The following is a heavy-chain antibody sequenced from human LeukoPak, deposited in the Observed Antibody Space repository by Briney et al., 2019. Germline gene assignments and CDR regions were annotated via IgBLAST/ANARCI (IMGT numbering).Heavy chain of an antibody. CDR1: GFTFSDYY. J-gene: IGHJ5*02. V-gene: IGHV3-11*04. CDR2: ISSSGSTI. Sequence: GGSLRLSCAASGFTFSDYYKRWIRQAPGKGLEWVSYISSSGSTIYYADSVKGRFTISRDNAKNSLYLQMNSLRAEDTAVYYCARGGLYYEFWSGYELRSPFDPWGQGTLVTVSS. CDR3: ARGGLYYEFWSGYELRSPFDP. D-gene: IGHD3-3*01.